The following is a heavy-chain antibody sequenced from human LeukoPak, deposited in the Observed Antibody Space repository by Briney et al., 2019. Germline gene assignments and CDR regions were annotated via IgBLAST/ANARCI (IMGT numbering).Heavy chain of an antibody. CDR2: ISGSGGST. CDR1: GFTFSNYG. CDR3: AKEMYYYGSGSSSDY. Sequence: GGSLRLSCAASGFTFSNYGMSWVRQAPGKGLEWASGISGSGGSTYYADSVKGRFTISRDNSKNTLYLQMNSLTAEDTAVFYCAKEMYYYGSGSSSDYWGQGTLVTVSS. D-gene: IGHD3-10*01. J-gene: IGHJ4*02. V-gene: IGHV3-23*01.